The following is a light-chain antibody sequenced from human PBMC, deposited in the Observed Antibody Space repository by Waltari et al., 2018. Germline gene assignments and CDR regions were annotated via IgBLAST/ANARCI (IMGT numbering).Light chain of an antibody. V-gene: IGLV2-8*01. J-gene: IGLJ3*02. CDR2: EVN. Sequence: QSALTQPPSASGSPGQSVTISCTGTSSNFGGYNYVSCYQRHPGKAPKLMIYEVNKRPSGVPDRFSGSKSGNTASLTVSGLQAEDEAEYSCSSYAGSNNWVFGGGTKLTVL. CDR1: SSNFGGYNY. CDR3: SSYAGSNNWV.